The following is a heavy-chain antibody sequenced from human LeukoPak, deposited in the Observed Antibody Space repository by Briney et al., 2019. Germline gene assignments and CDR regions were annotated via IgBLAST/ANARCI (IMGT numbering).Heavy chain of an antibody. CDR3: AREGLGIVATGPWGGYYYYMDV. V-gene: IGHV3-21*01. CDR1: GFTFSSYS. D-gene: IGHD5-12*01. CDR2: ISSSSSYI. J-gene: IGHJ6*03. Sequence: GGSLRLSCAASGFTFSSYSMNWVRQAPGKGLEWVSSISSSSSYIYYADSVKGRFTISRDNAKNSLYLQMNSLRAEDTAVYYCAREGLGIVATGPWGGYYYYMDVWGKGTTVTVSS.